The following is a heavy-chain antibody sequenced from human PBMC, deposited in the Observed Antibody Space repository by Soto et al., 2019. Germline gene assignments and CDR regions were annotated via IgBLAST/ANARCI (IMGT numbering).Heavy chain of an antibody. Sequence: PSETLSLTCTVSGGSISSGDYYWSWIRQPPGKGLEWIGYIYYSGSTYYNPSLKSRVAISVDTSKNQFSLKLSSVTAADTAVYYCARTSLARYFDWLLYIRPVGAFDIWGQGTMVTVSS. V-gene: IGHV4-30-4*01. CDR1: GGSISSGDYY. J-gene: IGHJ3*02. CDR3: ARTSLARYFDWLLYIRPVGAFDI. D-gene: IGHD3-9*01. CDR2: IYYSGST.